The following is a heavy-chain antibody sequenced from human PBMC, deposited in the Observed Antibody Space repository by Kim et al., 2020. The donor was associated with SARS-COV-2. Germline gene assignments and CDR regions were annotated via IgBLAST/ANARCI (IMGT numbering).Heavy chain of an antibody. D-gene: IGHD3-10*01. J-gene: IGHJ6*02. CDR2: ISAQGGYI. CDR1: GFDFSTYS. CDR3: ARGLLIGVRGTSYYYALDL. Sequence: GGSLRLSCVGAGFDFSTYSMEWVRQAPGKGPEWVSSISAQGGYIHYADSLRGRFTIARDNAKKSLYLEMNSLRVDDTAVYYCARGLLIGVRGTSYYYALDLWGQGTTVTVSS. V-gene: IGHV3-21*01.